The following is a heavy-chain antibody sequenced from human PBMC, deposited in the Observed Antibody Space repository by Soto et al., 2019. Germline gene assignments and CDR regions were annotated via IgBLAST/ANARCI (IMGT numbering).Heavy chain of an antibody. CDR3: ARGSLQRGGMAV. V-gene: IGHV1-8*01. D-gene: IGHD6-25*01. CDR1: GYTFTSYD. CDR2: MNPNSGNT. Sequence: QVQLVQSGAEVKKPGASVKVSCKASGYTFTSYDINWVRQATGQGLEWMGWMNPNSGNTGYAQKFQGRVTMTRNTSISTPNRGLRSLRSEDTAVYYCARGSLQRGGMAVWGQGPTVTVSS. J-gene: IGHJ6*02.